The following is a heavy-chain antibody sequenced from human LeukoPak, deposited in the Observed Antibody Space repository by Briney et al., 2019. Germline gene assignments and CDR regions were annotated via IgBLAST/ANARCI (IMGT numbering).Heavy chain of an antibody. CDR1: GFTVSSNY. Sequence: PGGSLRLSCAASGFTVSSNYMSWVRQAPGKGLEWVSVIYSVGSTYYADSVKRRFTISRDNTKNTLYLQMNSLRAEDTAVYYCARDYGGDNWGQGTLVTVSS. D-gene: IGHD4-23*01. J-gene: IGHJ4*02. CDR3: ARDYGGDN. CDR2: IYSVGST. V-gene: IGHV3-53*01.